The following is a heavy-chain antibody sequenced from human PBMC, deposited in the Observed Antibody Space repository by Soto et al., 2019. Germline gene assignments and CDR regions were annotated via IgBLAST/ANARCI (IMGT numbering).Heavy chain of an antibody. Sequence: PGGSLRLSCAASGFTFSSYTMNWVRQAPGKGLEWVSSISSSSYIYYADSVKGRFTISRDNAKNSLYLQMNGLRAEDTAVYYCGRILIIGTTRGSYFDYWGQGTLVTVSS. J-gene: IGHJ4*02. D-gene: IGHD1-20*01. CDR1: GFTFSSYT. V-gene: IGHV3-21*01. CDR2: ISSSSYI. CDR3: GRILIIGTTRGSYFDY.